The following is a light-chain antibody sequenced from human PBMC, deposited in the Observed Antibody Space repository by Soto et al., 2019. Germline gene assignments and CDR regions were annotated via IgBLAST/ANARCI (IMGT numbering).Light chain of an antibody. J-gene: IGLJ2*01. CDR1: SSDVGGYNY. V-gene: IGLV2-14*01. CDR3: SSYRGTTPLI. Sequence: QSALTQPASVSGSPGQSITISCTGTSSDVGGYNYVSWYQQHPGKAPKLLIYEVINRPSGVSNRFSGSKSGNTDSLTISGLQAEDEADYYCSSYRGTTPLIFGGGTKLTVL. CDR2: EVI.